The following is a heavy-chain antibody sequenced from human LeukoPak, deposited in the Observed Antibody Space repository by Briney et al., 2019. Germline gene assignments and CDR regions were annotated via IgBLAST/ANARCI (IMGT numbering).Heavy chain of an antibody. CDR2: ITSGGST. J-gene: IGHJ1*01. Sequence: GGSVRLSCAASGFTFSSYVMSWARQAPGKGLEWVSTITSGGSTYYGDSVKGRFTISRDNSKNTLYLQMNSLRAEDTAVYYCATRGTSPTKYFQQWGKGTLVSVSS. CDR1: GFTFSSYV. CDR3: ATRGTSPTKYFQQ. D-gene: IGHD1-1*01. V-gene: IGHV3-23*01.